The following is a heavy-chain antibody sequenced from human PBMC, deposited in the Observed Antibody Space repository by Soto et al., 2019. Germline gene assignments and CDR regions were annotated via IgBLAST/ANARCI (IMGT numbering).Heavy chain of an antibody. J-gene: IGHJ4*02. CDR3: AKDYSSGWYSPFDY. CDR1: GFTFRSYA. V-gene: IGHV3-23*01. CDR2: ISGSAVNT. D-gene: IGHD6-19*01. Sequence: EVQLLESGGGLVQPGGSLRLSCAASGFTFRSYAMNWVRQAPGKGLEWVSAISGSAVNTYHADSVKGRFSISRDNSKNTLYMQMSSLRVEDTAVYYCAKDYSSGWYSPFDYWGQGILVIVSS.